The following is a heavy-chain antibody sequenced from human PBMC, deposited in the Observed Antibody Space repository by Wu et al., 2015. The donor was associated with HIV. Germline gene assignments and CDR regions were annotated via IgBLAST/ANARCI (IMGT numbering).Heavy chain of an antibody. V-gene: IGHV1-24*01. J-gene: IGHJ5*02. D-gene: IGHD2-15*01. CDR2: FDPEDGET. Sequence: QVQLVQSGAEVKKPGASVKVSCKVSGYTLTELSMHWVRQAPGKGLEWMGGFDPEDGETIYAQKFQGRVTMTEDTSTDTAYMELSSLRSEDTAVYYCATALYCSGGSCYRNWFDPGAREPWSPSPQ. CDR3: ATALYCSGGSCYRNWFDP. CDR1: GYTLTELS.